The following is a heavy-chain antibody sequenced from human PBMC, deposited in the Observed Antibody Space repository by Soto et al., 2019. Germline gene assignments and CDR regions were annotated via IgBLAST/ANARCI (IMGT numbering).Heavy chain of an antibody. CDR3: ARVHYAHVRGSSRPGWFDT. V-gene: IGHV4-39*01. Sequence: SETLSLTCTVSGGSISSSSYYWGWIRQPPGKGLEWIGSIYYSGSTYYNPSLKSRVTISVDTSKNQFSLKLSSVTAADTAVYYCARVHYAHVRGSSRPGWFDTWGQGTLVTVSS. J-gene: IGHJ5*02. CDR2: IYYSGST. CDR1: GGSISSSSYY. D-gene: IGHD3-16*01.